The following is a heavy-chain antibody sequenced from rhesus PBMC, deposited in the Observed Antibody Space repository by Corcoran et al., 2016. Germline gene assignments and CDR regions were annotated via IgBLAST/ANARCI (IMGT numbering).Heavy chain of an antibody. D-gene: IGHD6-25*01. CDR3: ARDLYSGSSFDY. CDR2: INGSGGSS. Sequence: QVQLQESGPAVVKPSETLSLTCAVSGGSISSSNWWSWIRPSPGKGREWIGGINGSGGSSESTPSLKSRFTISKDPSKHHFSLKLSSVTAADTAVYYCARDLYSGSSFDYWGQGVLVTVSS. J-gene: IGHJ4*01. CDR1: GGSISSSNW. V-gene: IGHV4-93*01.